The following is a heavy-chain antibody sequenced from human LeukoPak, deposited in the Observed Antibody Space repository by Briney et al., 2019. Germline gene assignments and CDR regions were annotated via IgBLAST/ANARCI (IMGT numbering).Heavy chain of an antibody. CDR3: AKDNPAVAGSKIDY. D-gene: IGHD6-19*01. V-gene: IGHV3-9*01. CDR1: GFTFDDYA. CDR2: ISWNSGSI. J-gene: IGHJ4*02. Sequence: GGSLRLSCAASGFTFDDYAMHWVRQAPGKGLEWVSGISWNSGSIGYADSVKGRFTISRDNAKNSLYLQMNSLRAEDTALYYCAKDNPAVAGSKIDYWGQGTLVTVSS.